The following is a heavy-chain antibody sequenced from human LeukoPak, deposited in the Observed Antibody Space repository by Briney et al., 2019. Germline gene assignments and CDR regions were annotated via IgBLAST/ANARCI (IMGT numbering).Heavy chain of an antibody. D-gene: IGHD6-6*01. V-gene: IGHV1-8*01. Sequence: ASVKVSCKASGYTFTSYDINWVRQATGQGLEWMGWMNPNSGNTGYAQKLQGRVTMTTDTSTSTAYMELRSLRSDDTAVYYCARSEYSSSSAGAFDIWGQGTMVTVSS. CDR3: ARSEYSSSSAGAFDI. CDR2: MNPNSGNT. CDR1: GYTFTSYD. J-gene: IGHJ3*02.